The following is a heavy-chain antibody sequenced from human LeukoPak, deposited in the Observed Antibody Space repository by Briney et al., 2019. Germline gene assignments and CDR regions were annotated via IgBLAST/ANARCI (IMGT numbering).Heavy chain of an antibody. J-gene: IGHJ3*01. CDR1: GSTFSNAW. V-gene: IGHV3-15*01. D-gene: IGHD3-3*01. CDR3: TTEGLAYFWSGSSTPPL. CDR2: IKSKTDGGTT. Sequence: GGSLRFSCAASGSTFSNAWMSWVRQAPGKGLEWVGRIKSKTDGGTTDYAAPVKGRFTISRDDSKNTLYLQMNSLKTEDTAVYYCTTEGLAYFWSGSSTPPLWGQGTMVTVSS.